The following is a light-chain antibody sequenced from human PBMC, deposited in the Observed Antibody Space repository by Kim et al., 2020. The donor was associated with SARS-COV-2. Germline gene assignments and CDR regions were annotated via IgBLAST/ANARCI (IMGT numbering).Light chain of an antibody. J-gene: IGKJ1*01. CDR2: TAS. Sequence: DIQMTQSPSSLSASVGDRVTITCRASQDISRYLNWYQQKPGKAPKLLIYTASSWQSGVPSRFTGSGSETDFTLTITSLQPEDVATYYCQQTSSAPRTFGQGTKVDIK. V-gene: IGKV1-39*01. CDR3: QQTSSAPRT. CDR1: QDISRY.